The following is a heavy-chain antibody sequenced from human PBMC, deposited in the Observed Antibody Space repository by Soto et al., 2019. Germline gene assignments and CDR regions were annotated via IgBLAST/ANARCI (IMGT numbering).Heavy chain of an antibody. CDR2: IYYSGST. V-gene: IGHV4-31*03. J-gene: IGHJ4*02. D-gene: IGHD2-15*01. Sequence: SETLSLTCTVSGGSISSGGYYWSWIRQHPGKGLEWIGYIYYSGSTYYNPSLKSRVTISVDTSKNQFSLKLSSVTAAVTSVYYCARDGYCSGGSCYYYWGQGTLVTVSS. CDR3: ARDGYCSGGSCYYY. CDR1: GGSISSGGYY.